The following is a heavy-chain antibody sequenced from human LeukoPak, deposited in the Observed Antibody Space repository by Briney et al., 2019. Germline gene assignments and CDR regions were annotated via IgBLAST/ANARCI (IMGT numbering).Heavy chain of an antibody. CDR2: IGFSDDTT. D-gene: IGHD2-15*01. CDR3: AREGYCSGATCYGRAFDI. V-gene: IGHV3-48*03. CDR1: GFTFSSYE. Sequence: PGGSLRLSCVASGFTFSSYEMNWVRQAPGKGLEWVSYIGFSDDTTYYADSVKGRFTISRDNAKNSLYLQMNSLGADNTAIYYFAREGYCSGATCYGRAFDIWGQGTMVTVA. J-gene: IGHJ3*02.